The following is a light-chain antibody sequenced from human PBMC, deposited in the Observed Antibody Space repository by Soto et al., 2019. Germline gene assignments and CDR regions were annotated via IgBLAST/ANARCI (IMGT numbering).Light chain of an antibody. CDR1: QTINNY. Sequence: DIQMTQSPSSLSASVGDRVTITCRASQTINNYVNWYQHKPGKAPKVLMYAASSLQSGVPSRFSGSGSGTDFSLTISSLQPEDFATYYCQQGYSTAWTFGQGTKVEMK. CDR2: AAS. V-gene: IGKV1-39*01. J-gene: IGKJ1*01. CDR3: QQGYSTAWT.